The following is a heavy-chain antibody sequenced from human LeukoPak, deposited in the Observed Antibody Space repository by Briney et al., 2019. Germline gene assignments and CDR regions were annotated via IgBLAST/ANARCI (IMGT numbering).Heavy chain of an antibody. Sequence: AETLSLTCTVSGGSSSKYYWSWIRQPPGKGLEWIGFIYYSGSTNYNPSLKSRVTISVDTSKNQFSLRLSSVTAADTAVYYCAREGAWKAFDIWGQGTMVTVSS. CDR2: IYYSGST. CDR3: AREGAWKAFDI. V-gene: IGHV4-59*01. J-gene: IGHJ3*02. D-gene: IGHD1-1*01. CDR1: GGSSSKYY.